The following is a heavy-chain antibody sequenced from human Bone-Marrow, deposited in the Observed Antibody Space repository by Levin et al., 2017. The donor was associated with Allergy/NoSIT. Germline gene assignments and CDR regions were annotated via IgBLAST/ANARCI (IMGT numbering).Heavy chain of an antibody. CDR3: ARGIIGDVRVAHKEAFDI. J-gene: IGHJ3*02. V-gene: IGHV3-21*01. CDR1: GFTFSIYS. CDR2: ISSSGTDM. D-gene: IGHD2/OR15-2a*01. Sequence: KAGGSLRLSCTVSGFTFSIYSMNWVRQAPGKGLEWVSSISSSGTDMYNADSVKGRFTISRDNAKNSLNLQMSSLRAEDTAVYYCARGIIGDVRVAHKEAFDIWGQGTMVTVSS.